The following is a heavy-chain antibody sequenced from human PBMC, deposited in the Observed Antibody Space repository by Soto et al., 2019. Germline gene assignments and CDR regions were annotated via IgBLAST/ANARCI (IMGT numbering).Heavy chain of an antibody. Sequence: SETLSLTCAVYGGSFSGYYWSWIRQPPGKGLEWIGEINHSGSTNYNPSLKSRVTISVDTSKNQFSLKLSSVTAADTAVYYCARPSYAYYFDYWGQGTLVTVSS. CDR3: ARPSYAYYFDY. CDR1: GGSFSGYY. V-gene: IGHV4-34*01. J-gene: IGHJ4*02. CDR2: INHSGST.